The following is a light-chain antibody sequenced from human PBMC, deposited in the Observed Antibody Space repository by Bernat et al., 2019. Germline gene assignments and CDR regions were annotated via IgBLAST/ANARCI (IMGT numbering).Light chain of an antibody. CDR2: AAS. J-gene: IGKJ2*01. CDR3: QQSYSTPYT. Sequence: DIQMTQSPSSLSVSVGDRVTITCRASQTISSYLNWYQQIPGKAPTLLIYAASSLQSGVPSRFSGSGSGTDFTLTISSLQPEDFATYYCQQSYSTPYTFGQGTKLEIK. V-gene: IGKV1-39*01. CDR1: QTISSY.